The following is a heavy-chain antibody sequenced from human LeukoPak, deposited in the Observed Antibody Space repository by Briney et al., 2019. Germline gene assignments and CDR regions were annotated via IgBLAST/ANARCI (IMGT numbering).Heavy chain of an antibody. V-gene: IGHV3-21*01. CDR1: RFTFSSYT. D-gene: IGHD3-3*01. J-gene: IGHJ5*02. CDR3: ARAYDFWSGPPEEDWFDP. CDR2: ISSSSSYI. Sequence: GGSLRLSCAASRFTFSSYTMNWVRQAPGKGLEWVSSISSSSSYIYYADSVKGRFTISRDNAKNSLYLQMNSLRAEDTAVYYCARAYDFWSGPPEEDWFDPWGQGTLVTVSS.